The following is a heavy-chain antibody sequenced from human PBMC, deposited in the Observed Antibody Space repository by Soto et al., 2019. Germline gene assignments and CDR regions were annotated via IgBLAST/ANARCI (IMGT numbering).Heavy chain of an antibody. Sequence: SETLSLTCTVSGGSVSSGSFSWSWIRRPPGKGLEWIGYFFDSGSTNYSTSIRSRVTMSIDTSKNHVYLRLSSVTAVDTAVYYCAPSAPPAKHYYYAMDVWGQGTTVTVSS. V-gene: IGHV4-61*01. CDR2: FFDSGST. J-gene: IGHJ6*02. D-gene: IGHD2-2*01. CDR3: APSAPPAKHYYYAMDV. CDR1: GGSVSSGSFS.